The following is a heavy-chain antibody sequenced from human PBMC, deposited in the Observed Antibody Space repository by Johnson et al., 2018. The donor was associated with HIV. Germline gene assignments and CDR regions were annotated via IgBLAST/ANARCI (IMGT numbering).Heavy chain of an antibody. V-gene: IGHV3-53*01. D-gene: IGHD1-26*01. Sequence: MLLVESGGDLVQPGGSLKLSCAASGFTFSNYMSWVRQAPGKGLEWVSVIYSGGSTYYADSVKGRFTISRDNSKNTLYLQMNSLRAEDTAVYYCAKDMRPVRGWGGGSYRGVSDAFDIWGQGTMVTVSS. CDR1: GFTFSNY. CDR3: AKDMRPVRGWGGGSYRGVSDAFDI. J-gene: IGHJ3*02. CDR2: IYSGGST.